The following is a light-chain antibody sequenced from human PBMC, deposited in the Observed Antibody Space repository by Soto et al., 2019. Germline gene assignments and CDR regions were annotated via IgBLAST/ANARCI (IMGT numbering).Light chain of an antibody. V-gene: IGKV3-20*01. CDR2: GAS. CDR3: QQYGSSPPLT. Sequence: EIVLTQSPGTLSLSPGGRATLSCSASRSVSSSFLAWYQQKPGQAPRLLIYGASSRATGIPDRFSGSGSGTDFTLTISRLEPEDFAVYYCQQYGSSPPLTFGGGTKVEIK. J-gene: IGKJ4*01. CDR1: RSVSSSF.